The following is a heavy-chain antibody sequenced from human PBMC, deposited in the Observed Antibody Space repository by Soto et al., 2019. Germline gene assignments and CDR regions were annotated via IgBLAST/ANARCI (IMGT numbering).Heavy chain of an antibody. Sequence: SVPTPGNPTQTLTLTCTFSGFSLSTYDVGVGWIRQTTGKAVVWLAVIYWHDDKRYSPSLKSRLTITKDTSKNQVLLTMTNMDPVDTATYFCARSKYSISSFDYWGQGALVTVSS. J-gene: IGHJ4*02. CDR1: GFSLSTYDVG. CDR3: ARSKYSISSFDY. D-gene: IGHD6-6*01. V-gene: IGHV2-5*01. CDR2: IYWHDDK.